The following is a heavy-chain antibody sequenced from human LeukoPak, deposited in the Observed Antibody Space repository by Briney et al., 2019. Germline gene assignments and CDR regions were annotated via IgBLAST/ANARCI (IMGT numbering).Heavy chain of an antibody. CDR2: ISTSGSTI. J-gene: IGHJ4*02. CDR1: GFTLSSYE. V-gene: IGHV3-48*03. Sequence: PGGSLRLSCAASGFTLSSYEISWVRQAPGKGLEWVSYISTSGSTIYYADSVKGRFTISRDDAKNSLYMQINSLRAEHTAIYYCARDRTWMLDYWGQGTLVTVSS. D-gene: IGHD2-2*03. CDR3: ARDRTWMLDY.